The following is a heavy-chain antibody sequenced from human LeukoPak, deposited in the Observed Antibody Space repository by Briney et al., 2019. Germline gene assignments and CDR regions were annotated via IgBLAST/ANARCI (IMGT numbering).Heavy chain of an antibody. CDR3: ARDAPGGIVVVTLFDY. CDR1: GFTFSSYS. J-gene: IGHJ4*02. V-gene: IGHV3-48*02. D-gene: IGHD3-22*01. Sequence: GGSLRLSCAASGFTFSSYSMNWVRRAPGKGLEWVSYISSSSSTIYYADSVKGRFTISRDNAKNSLYLQMNSLRDEDTAVYYCARDAPGGIVVVTLFDYWGQGTLVTVSS. CDR2: ISSSSSTI.